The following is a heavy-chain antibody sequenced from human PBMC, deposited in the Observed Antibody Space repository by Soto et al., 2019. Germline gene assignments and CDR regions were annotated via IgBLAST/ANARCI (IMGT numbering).Heavy chain of an antibody. J-gene: IGHJ4*02. CDR1: GFSFNDAW. CDR2: IRSKADGGTT. V-gene: IGHV3-15*01. D-gene: IGHD3-22*01. CDR3: TADRQGATGHYN. Sequence: EVQLVESGGGLVKPGGSLGLACVASGFSFNDAWMSWVRQAPGKGLEWIGRIRSKADGGTTDYAAPVKGRFTISRXXSKNTLYLQMDSLKTEDTVLYYCTADRQGATGHYNWGQGTLVTVSS.